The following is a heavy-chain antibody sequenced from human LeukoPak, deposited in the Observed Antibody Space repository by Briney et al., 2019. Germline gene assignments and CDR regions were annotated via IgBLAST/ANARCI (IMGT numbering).Heavy chain of an antibody. CDR3: ARDWYYAVDY. CDR1: GFTFSSTW. D-gene: IGHD3-10*01. Sequence: GGSLRLSCAASGFTFSSTWMHWVCLVPGKGLVWVSRINSDGSNPIYADSVKGRFTISRDNAKNTLYLQMSSLRAEDTAVYYCARDWYYAVDYWGQGTLVTVSS. J-gene: IGHJ4*02. V-gene: IGHV3-74*01. CDR2: INSDGSNP.